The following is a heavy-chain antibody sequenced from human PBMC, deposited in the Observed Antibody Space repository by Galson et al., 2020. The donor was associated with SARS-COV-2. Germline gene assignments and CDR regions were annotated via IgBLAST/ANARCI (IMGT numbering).Heavy chain of an antibody. V-gene: IGHV1-69*06. J-gene: IGHJ6*02. CDR3: AREEDVLLKVEAYGMDV. CDR1: GGTFSSHA. CDR2: IIPIFGTA. D-gene: IGHD3-9*01. Sequence: SVKVSCKASGGTFSSHAVSWVRQAPGQGLAWMGAIIPIFGTANYAQRFQGRVTITADKSTSTAYMELSSLRSEDTAVYYCAREEDVLLKVEAYGMDVWGQGTTVTVSS.